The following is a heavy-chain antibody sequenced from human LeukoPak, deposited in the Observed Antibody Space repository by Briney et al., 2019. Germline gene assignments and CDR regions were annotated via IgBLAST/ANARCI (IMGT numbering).Heavy chain of an antibody. Sequence: GGSLRLSCAASGFTFSSYSMNWVRQAPGKGLEWVSSISSSSSYIYYADSVKGRFTISRDNAKNSLSLQMNTLRAEDTAVYFCAREPTMVVSSDHAFDIWGQGTMVTVCS. CDR2: ISSSSSYI. D-gene: IGHD4/OR15-4a*01. CDR3: AREPTMVVSSDHAFDI. CDR1: GFTFSSYS. J-gene: IGHJ3*02. V-gene: IGHV3-21*01.